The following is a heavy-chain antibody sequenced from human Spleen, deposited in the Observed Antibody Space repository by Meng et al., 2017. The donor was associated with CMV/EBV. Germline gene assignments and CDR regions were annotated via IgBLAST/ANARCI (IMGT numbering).Heavy chain of an antibody. CDR2: INQDGSEK. J-gene: IGHJ4*02. CDR3: ARGINYYDISGFLH. CDR1: GFTFSSYW. Sequence: ASGFTFSSYWMNGVRQAPGKGLEWVAHINQDGSEKYYVDSVKGRFTISRDNAKNSLYLQMNSLRAEDTAVYYCARGINYYDISGFLHWGQGTLVTVSS. V-gene: IGHV3-7*01. D-gene: IGHD3-22*01.